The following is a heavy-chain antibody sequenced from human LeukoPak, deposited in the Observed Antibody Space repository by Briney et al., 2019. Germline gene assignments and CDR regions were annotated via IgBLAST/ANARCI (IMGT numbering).Heavy chain of an antibody. V-gene: IGHV3-11*01. CDR2: ISSSGSTI. CDR3: ARATGSYYKGIDY. CDR1: GFTFSDYY. J-gene: IGHJ4*02. Sequence: GGSLRVSCAASGFTFSDYYMSWIRQAPGNGLEWVSYISSSGSTIYYADSVKGRFTISRDNAKNSLYLQMNSLRAEDTAVYYCARATGSYYKGIDYWGQGTLVTVSS. D-gene: IGHD3-10*01.